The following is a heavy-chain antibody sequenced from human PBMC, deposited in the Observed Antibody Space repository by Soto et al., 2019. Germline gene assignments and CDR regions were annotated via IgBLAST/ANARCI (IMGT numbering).Heavy chain of an antibody. CDR3: AKDREYFDFPFDP. CDR2: ISYDGSNK. V-gene: IGHV3-30*18. CDR1: GFTFSSYG. Sequence: GGSLRLSCAASGFTFSSYGMHWVRQAPGKGLEWVAVISYDGSNKYYADSVKGRFTISRDNSKNTLYLQMNSLRAEDTAVYYCAKDREYFDFPFDPWGQGTLVTVSS. J-gene: IGHJ5*02. D-gene: IGHD3-9*01.